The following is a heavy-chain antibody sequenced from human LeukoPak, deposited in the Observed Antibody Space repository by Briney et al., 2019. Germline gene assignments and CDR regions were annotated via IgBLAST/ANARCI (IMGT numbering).Heavy chain of an antibody. CDR1: GYTFTGYY. Sequence: ASVKVSCKASGYTFTGYYMHWVRQAPGQGLEWMGWINPNSGGTNYAQKFQGRVTMTRDTPISTAYMELSRLRSDDTAVYYCARDTFEDGDQFFDYWGQGTLVTVSS. CDR3: ARDTFEDGDQFFDY. V-gene: IGHV1-2*02. CDR2: INPNSGGT. D-gene: IGHD4-17*01. J-gene: IGHJ4*02.